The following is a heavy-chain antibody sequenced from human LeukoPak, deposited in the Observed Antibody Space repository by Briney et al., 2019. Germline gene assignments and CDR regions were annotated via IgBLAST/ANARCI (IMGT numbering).Heavy chain of an antibody. CDR2: INPNSGGT. J-gene: IGHJ4*02. CDR3: ARVVSGSYLDY. D-gene: IGHD1-26*01. V-gene: IGHV1-2*02. CDR1: GYTFTGYY. Sequence: ASVKVSCKASGYTFTGYYMHWVRQAPGRGLEWMGWINPNSGGTNYAQKFQGRVTMTRDTSISTAYMELSSLRSDDTAVYYCARVVSGSYLDYWGQGTLVTVSS.